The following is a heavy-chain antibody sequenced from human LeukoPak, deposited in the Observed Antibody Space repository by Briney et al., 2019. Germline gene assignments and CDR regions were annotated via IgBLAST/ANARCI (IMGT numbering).Heavy chain of an antibody. V-gene: IGHV3-11*04. CDR2: ISSSGSTI. Sequence: KTGGSLRLSCAASGFTFSDYYMSWIRQAPGKGLEWVSYISSSGSTIYYADSVKGRFTISRDNAKNSLYLQMNSLRAEDTAVYYCARERLRVGGSGSYNYFDYWGQGTLVTVSS. D-gene: IGHD3-10*01. J-gene: IGHJ4*02. CDR1: GFTFSDYY. CDR3: ARERLRVGGSGSYNYFDY.